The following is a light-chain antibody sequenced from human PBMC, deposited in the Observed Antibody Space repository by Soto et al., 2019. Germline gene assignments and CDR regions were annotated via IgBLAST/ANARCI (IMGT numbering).Light chain of an antibody. V-gene: IGKV1-33*01. CDR2: DAS. Sequence: DIQMTQSPSSLSASVGDRVTITCQASHDISNYLNWYQQKPGKAPKLLIYDASNLETGVPSRFSGSGSATDFSLTITSLQPEDIATYYCQQYDDVPITFGQGTRLEIK. CDR1: HDISNY. CDR3: QQYDDVPIT. J-gene: IGKJ5*01.